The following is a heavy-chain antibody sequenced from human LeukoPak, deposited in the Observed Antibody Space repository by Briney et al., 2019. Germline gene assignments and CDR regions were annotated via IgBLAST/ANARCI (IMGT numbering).Heavy chain of an antibody. CDR1: GGSISSYY. CDR3: ARGENSGSYYHWFDP. CDR2: IYYSGST. V-gene: IGHV4-59*01. Sequence: SETLSLTCTVSGGSISSYYWSWIRQPPGKGLEWLGYIYYSGSTNYNPSLKSRVTISVDTSKNQFSLKLSSVTAADTAVYYCARGENSGSYYHWFDPWGQGTLVTVSS. J-gene: IGHJ5*02. D-gene: IGHD1-26*01.